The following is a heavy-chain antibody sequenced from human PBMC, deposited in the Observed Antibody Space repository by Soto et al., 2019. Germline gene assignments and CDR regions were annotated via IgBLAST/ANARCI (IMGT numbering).Heavy chain of an antibody. CDR2: ISGSGGST. J-gene: IGHJ5*02. V-gene: IGHV3-23*01. CDR1: GFTFGSYA. D-gene: IGHD3-10*01. CDR3: AKAQDPWSLLDP. Sequence: VGSLRLSCAASGFTFGSYAMSWVRQAPGKGLEWVSAISGSGGSTYYADSVKGRFTISRDNSKNTLYLQMNSLRAEDTAVYYCAKAQDPWSLLDPWGQGTLVTVSS.